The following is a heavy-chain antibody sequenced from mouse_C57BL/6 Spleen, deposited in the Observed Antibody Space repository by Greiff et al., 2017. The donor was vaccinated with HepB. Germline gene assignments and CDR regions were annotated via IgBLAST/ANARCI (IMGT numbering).Heavy chain of an antibody. CDR2: ISSGGDYI. D-gene: IGHD2-1*01. V-gene: IGHV5-9-1*02. Sequence: VQLQESGEGLVKPGGSLKLSCAASGFTFSSYAMSWVRQTPEKRLEWVAYISSGGDYIYYADTVKGRFTISRDNARNTLYLQMSSLKSEDTAMYYCTRVYYGNSYFDYWGQGTTLTVSS. CDR1: GFTFSSYA. J-gene: IGHJ2*01. CDR3: TRVYYGNSYFDY.